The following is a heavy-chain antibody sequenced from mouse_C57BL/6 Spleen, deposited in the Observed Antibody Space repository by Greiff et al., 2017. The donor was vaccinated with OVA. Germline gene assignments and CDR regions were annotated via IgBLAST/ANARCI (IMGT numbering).Heavy chain of an antibody. Sequence: EVKLMESGPGLVKPSQSLSLTCSVTGYSITSGYYWNWIRQFPGNKLEWMGYISYDGSNNYNPSLKNRISITRDTSKNQFFLKLNSVTTEDTATYYCARDYYGSSPHYFDYWGQGTTLTVSS. V-gene: IGHV3-6*01. J-gene: IGHJ2*01. D-gene: IGHD1-1*01. CDR2: ISYDGSN. CDR1: GYSITSGYY. CDR3: ARDYYGSSPHYFDY.